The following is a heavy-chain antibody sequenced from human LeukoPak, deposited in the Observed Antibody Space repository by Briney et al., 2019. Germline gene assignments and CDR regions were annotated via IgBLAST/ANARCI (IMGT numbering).Heavy chain of an antibody. CDR3: AREDYESYYFDY. Sequence: GGSLRLSCAASGFTFSSYWMHWVRQAPGKGLVWVSRVNSGGSDTTYADSVKGRSTISRDNAKNTLYLQMNSLRAEDTAVYFCAREDYESYYFDYWGQGTLVTVSS. V-gene: IGHV3-74*01. CDR1: GFTFSSYW. J-gene: IGHJ4*02. D-gene: IGHD4-17*01. CDR2: VNSGGSDT.